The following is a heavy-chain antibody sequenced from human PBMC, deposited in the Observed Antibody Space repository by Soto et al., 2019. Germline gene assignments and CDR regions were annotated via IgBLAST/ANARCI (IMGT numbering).Heavy chain of an antibody. CDR2: INHSGST. CDR3: ARRVRASCCQACNWFDP. CDR1: GGSFSGYY. J-gene: IGHJ5*02. D-gene: IGHD2-2*01. Sequence: SETLSLTCAVYGGSFSGYYWSWIRQPPGKGLERIGEINHSGSTNYNPSLKSRVTISVDTSKNQFSLKLSSVTAADTAVYYCARRVRASCCQACNWFDPWGQGTLVTVSS. V-gene: IGHV4-34*01.